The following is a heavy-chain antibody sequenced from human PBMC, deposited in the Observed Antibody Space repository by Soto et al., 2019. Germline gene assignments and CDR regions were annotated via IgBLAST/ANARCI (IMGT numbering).Heavy chain of an antibody. J-gene: IGHJ6*02. CDR1: GGSISSYY. CDR3: ARVAESHWFGNYYGMDV. CDR2: IYYSGST. V-gene: IGHV4-59*01. D-gene: IGHD3-16*01. Sequence: SETLSLTCTVSGGSISSYYWSWIRQPPGKGLEWIGYIYYSGSTNYNPSLKSRVTISVDTSKNQFSLKLSSVTAADTAVYYCARVAESHWFGNYYGMDVWGQGTTVTVS.